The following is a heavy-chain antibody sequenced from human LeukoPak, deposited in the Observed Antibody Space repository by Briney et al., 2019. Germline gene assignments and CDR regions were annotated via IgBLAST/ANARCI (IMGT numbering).Heavy chain of an antibody. V-gene: IGHV1-2*02. Sequence: ASVKVSCKASGYTFSGYYIHWVRQSPGQGLEWVGWINPNSGGTNYAQKFQGRVTMTRDTSISTAYMELSRLRSDDTAVYYCAREREAAAGRGFDYWGQGTLVTVSS. D-gene: IGHD6-13*01. CDR2: INPNSGGT. J-gene: IGHJ4*02. CDR3: AREREAAAGRGFDY. CDR1: GYTFSGYY.